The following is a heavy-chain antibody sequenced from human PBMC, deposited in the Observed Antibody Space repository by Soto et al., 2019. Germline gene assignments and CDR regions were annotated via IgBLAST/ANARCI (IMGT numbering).Heavy chain of an antibody. D-gene: IGHD2-15*01. CDR2: IIPIFGTA. CDR1: GGTFSSYA. Sequence: QVQLVQSGAEVKKPGSSVKVSCKASGGTFSSYAISWVRQAPGQGLEWMRGIIPIFGTANYAQKLQGRVTITADEAKSTAYMELSSLRSEDTAVYYCARSLYCSGGSCFINFDYWGQGTLVTVSS. CDR3: ARSLYCSGGSCFINFDY. V-gene: IGHV1-69*01. J-gene: IGHJ4*02.